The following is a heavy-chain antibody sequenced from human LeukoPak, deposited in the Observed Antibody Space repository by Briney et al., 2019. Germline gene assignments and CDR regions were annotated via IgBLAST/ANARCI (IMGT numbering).Heavy chain of an antibody. CDR2: INGDGSNT. J-gene: IGHJ4*02. Sequence: GGSLRLSRAASGFTFSSYRMHWVRQAPGKGLVWVSRINGDGSNTNYADSVKGRLTTSRDNAKNTVYLQMDSLRAEDTAVYYCVRGLDYWGQGTLVAVSS. CDR1: GFTFSSYR. V-gene: IGHV3-74*01. CDR3: VRGLDY.